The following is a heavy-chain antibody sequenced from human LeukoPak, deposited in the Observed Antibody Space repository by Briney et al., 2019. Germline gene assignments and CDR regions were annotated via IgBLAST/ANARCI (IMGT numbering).Heavy chain of an antibody. CDR3: ARAQYSSGWYDY. Sequence: GGSLRLSCAASGFTFSSYSMNWVRQAPGKGLEWVSSISSSSSYIYYADSVKGRFTISRDNAKNSLYLQMYSLRAEDTAVYYCARAQYSSGWYDYWGQGTLVTVSS. V-gene: IGHV3-21*01. CDR1: GFTFSSYS. D-gene: IGHD6-19*01. CDR2: ISSSSSYI. J-gene: IGHJ4*02.